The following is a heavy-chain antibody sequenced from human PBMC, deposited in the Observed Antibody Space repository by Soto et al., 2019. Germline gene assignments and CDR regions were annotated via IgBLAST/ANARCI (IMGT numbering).Heavy chain of an antibody. D-gene: IGHD2-2*01. CDR1: GGTFSSYA. CDR3: AGKYQLNYYYGMDV. V-gene: IGHV1-69*12. Sequence: QVQLVQSGAEVKKPGSSVKVSCKASGGTFSSYAISWVRQAPGQGLEWMVGIIPIFGTADYAQKFQGRVTITADESTSTTSMELSSLRSEDTAVYYCAGKYQLNYYYGMDVWGQGTTVTVSS. J-gene: IGHJ6*02. CDR2: IIPIFGTA.